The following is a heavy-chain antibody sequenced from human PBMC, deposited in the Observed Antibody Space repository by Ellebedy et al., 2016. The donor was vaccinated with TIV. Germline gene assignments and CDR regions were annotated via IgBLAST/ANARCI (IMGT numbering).Heavy chain of an antibody. CDR1: GFTFSDYY. D-gene: IGHD2-8*01. Sequence: PGGSLRLSCAASGFTFSDYYMSWIRQAPGKGLEWVSYISSSGSTIYYADSVKGRFTISRDNSKNTLFLQMNSLRAEDTAVYYCAKGRRMVYSTGGLDYWGQGTLVTVSS. J-gene: IGHJ4*02. CDR3: AKGRRMVYSTGGLDY. V-gene: IGHV3-11*01. CDR2: ISSSGSTI.